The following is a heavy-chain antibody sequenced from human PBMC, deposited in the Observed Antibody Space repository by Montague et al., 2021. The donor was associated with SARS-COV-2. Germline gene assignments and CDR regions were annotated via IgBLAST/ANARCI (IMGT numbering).Heavy chain of an antibody. CDR1: GGSISSYY. CDR2: IYYSGST. V-gene: IGHV4-59*01. Sequence: SETLSLTCTVSGGSISSYYWSWIRQPPGKGLEWIGYIYYSGSTNYNPSLKSRVTISVDTSKNQFPLKLSSVTAADAAVYYCAREDRWNWFDPWGQGTLVIVSS. J-gene: IGHJ5*02. CDR3: AREDRWNWFDP. D-gene: IGHD5-24*01.